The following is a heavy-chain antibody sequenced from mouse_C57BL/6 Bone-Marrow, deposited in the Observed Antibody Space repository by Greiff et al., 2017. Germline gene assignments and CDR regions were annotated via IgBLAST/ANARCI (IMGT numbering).Heavy chain of an antibody. J-gene: IGHJ3*01. Sequence: EVKVEESGGGLVKPGGSLKLSCAASGFTFSSYAMSWVRQTPEKRLEWVATISDGGSYTYYPDNVKGRFTISRDNAKNNLYLQMSHLKSEDTAMYYCARDLRYDYDGAYWGQGTLVTVSA. CDR3: ARDLRYDYDGAY. CDR1: GFTFSSYA. D-gene: IGHD2-4*01. CDR2: ISDGGSYT. V-gene: IGHV5-4*01.